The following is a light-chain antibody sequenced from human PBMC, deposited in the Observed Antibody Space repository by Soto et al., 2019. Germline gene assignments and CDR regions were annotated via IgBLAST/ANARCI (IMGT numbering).Light chain of an antibody. CDR2: DVS. CDR1: SSDVGGYNY. CDR3: SSYTSSSHVV. J-gene: IGLJ2*01. V-gene: IGLV2-14*01. Sequence: QSALTQPAFVSGSPGQSITISCTGTSSDVGGYNYVSWYQQHPGKAPKLMIYDVSNRPSGVSNRFSGSKSGNTASLTISGLQAEDEADYYCSSYTSSSHVVFGGGTKLTVL.